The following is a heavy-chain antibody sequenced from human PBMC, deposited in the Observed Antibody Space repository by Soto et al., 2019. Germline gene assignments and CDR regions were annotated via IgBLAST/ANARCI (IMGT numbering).Heavy chain of an antibody. D-gene: IGHD6-13*01. Sequence: EVQLLESGGGLVQPGGSLRLSCTASGFTFSSHAMTWVSQAPGKGLEWVSGLSGSGGSIYYADSVKGRFTISRDNSMNTLYLQMKTLRAEDTAVYYCAKVSSSWYAGFFDLWGQGTPVTVSS. CDR2: LSGSGGSI. CDR1: GFTFSSHA. J-gene: IGHJ4*02. CDR3: AKVSSSWYAGFFDL. V-gene: IGHV3-23*01.